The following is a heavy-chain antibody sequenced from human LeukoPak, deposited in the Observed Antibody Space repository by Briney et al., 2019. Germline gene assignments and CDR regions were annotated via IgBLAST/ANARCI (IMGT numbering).Heavy chain of an antibody. J-gene: IGHJ4*02. CDR3: ARGVIYYYDRSGYYEGYYFDY. CDR1: GYTFTSYY. V-gene: IGHV1-46*01. Sequence: ASVKVSYKASGYTFTSYYMHWVRQAPGQGLEWMGIINPSGGSTSYAQKFQGRVTMTRDMSTSTVYMELSSLRSEDTAVYYCARGVIYYYDRSGYYEGYYFDYWGQGTLVTVSS. D-gene: IGHD3-22*01. CDR2: INPSGGST.